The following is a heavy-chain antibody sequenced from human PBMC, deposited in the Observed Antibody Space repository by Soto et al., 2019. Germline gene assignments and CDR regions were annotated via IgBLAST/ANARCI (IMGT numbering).Heavy chain of an antibody. CDR1: GFTFSSYA. CDR3: AKAGYSSSWYFFEAFDI. Sequence: GGSLRLSCAASGFTFSSYAMSWVRQAPGKGLEWVSAISGSGGSTYYADSVKGRFTISRDNSKNTLYLQMNSLRAEDTAVYYCAKAGYSSSWYFFEAFDIWGQGTMVT. CDR2: ISGSGGST. V-gene: IGHV3-23*01. J-gene: IGHJ3*02. D-gene: IGHD6-13*01.